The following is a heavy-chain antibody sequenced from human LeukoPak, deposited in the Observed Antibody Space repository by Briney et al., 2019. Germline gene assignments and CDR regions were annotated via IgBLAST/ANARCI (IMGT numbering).Heavy chain of an antibody. Sequence: SETLSLTCTVSGGSISSGSYYWSWIRQPAGKGLEWIGRIYTSGSTNYNPSLKSRVTISVDTSKNQFSLKLSSVTAADTAVYYCARSYYYGSGRYYNSDYWGQGTLDTVSS. J-gene: IGHJ4*02. CDR3: ARSYYYGSGRYYNSDY. CDR1: GGSISSGSYY. D-gene: IGHD3-10*01. CDR2: IYTSGST. V-gene: IGHV4-61*02.